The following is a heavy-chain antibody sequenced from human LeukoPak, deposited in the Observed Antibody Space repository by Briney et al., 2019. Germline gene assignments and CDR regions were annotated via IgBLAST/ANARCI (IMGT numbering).Heavy chain of an antibody. CDR2: ISSSSSTI. D-gene: IGHD6-19*01. Sequence: GGSLRLSCAASGFTLDDYAMHWVRQAPGKGLEWVSYISSSSSTIYYADSVKGRFTISRDNAKNSLYLQMNSLRAEDMAVYYCARTGGQWLVLNWFDPWGQGTLVTVSS. J-gene: IGHJ5*02. CDR1: GFTLDDYA. V-gene: IGHV3-48*01. CDR3: ARTGGQWLVLNWFDP.